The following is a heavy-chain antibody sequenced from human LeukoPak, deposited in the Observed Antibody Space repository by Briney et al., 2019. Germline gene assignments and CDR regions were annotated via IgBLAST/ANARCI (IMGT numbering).Heavy chain of an antibody. CDR1: GGSISSGGYY. CDR3: ARGPARGGYGAFDI. J-gene: IGHJ3*02. D-gene: IGHD3-10*01. CDR2: IYYSGST. V-gene: IGHV4-31*03. Sequence: PSETLSLTCTVSGGSISSGGYYWSWIRQYPGKGLEWIGYIYYSGSTYYNPSLKSRVTISVDTSKNQFSLKLSSVTAADTAVYYCARGPARGGYGAFDIWGQGTMVTVSS.